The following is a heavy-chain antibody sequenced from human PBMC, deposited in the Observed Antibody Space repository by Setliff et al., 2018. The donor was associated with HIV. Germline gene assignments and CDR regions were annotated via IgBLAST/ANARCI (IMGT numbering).Heavy chain of an antibody. J-gene: IGHJ6*03. CDR2: IKQDGSEK. V-gene: IGHV3-7*03. D-gene: IGHD5-18*01. CDR1: GFTFRTYW. Sequence: GESLKISCAASGFTFRTYWMSWVRQVPGKGLEWVANIKQDGSEKNYVDSVKGRFTISRDNAKNSLSLQMNSLRAEDTAVYYCARVQNEYIYGYNNYYYMDVWGKGTTVTVSS. CDR3: ARVQNEYIYGYNNYYYMDV.